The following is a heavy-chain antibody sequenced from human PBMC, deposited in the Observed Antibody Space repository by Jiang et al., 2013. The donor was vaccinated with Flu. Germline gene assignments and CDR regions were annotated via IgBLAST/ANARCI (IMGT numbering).Heavy chain of an antibody. CDR2: IYYSGST. Sequence: GSGLVKPSETLSLTCTVSGGSISSYYWSWIRQPPGKGLEWIGYIYYSGSTNYNPSLKSRVTISVDTSKNQFSLKLSSVTAADTAVYYCARAPGGYCSGGSCYRGSFDPWGQGTLVTVSS. D-gene: IGHD2-15*01. V-gene: IGHV4-59*01. J-gene: IGHJ5*02. CDR1: GGSISSYY. CDR3: ARAPGGYCSGGSCYRGSFDP.